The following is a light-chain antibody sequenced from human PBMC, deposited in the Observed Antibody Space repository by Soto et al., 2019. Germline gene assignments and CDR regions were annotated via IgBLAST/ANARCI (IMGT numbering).Light chain of an antibody. CDR1: QSVSSN. CDR2: GAS. J-gene: IGKJ2*01. CDR3: QHYNNWPPYT. Sequence: EIVMTQSPATLSVSPGERATLSCRASQSVSSNLAWYQQKPGQAPRLLIYGASTRATGIPARFSGSGSGTEFTLTISSLQSEDLAVYYCQHYNNWPPYTFGQGTKLEIK. V-gene: IGKV3-15*01.